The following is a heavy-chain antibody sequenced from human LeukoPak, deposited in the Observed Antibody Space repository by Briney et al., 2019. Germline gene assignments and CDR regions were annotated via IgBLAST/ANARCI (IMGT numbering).Heavy chain of an antibody. CDR1: GFTSIPYG. CDR2: ILYDGSNE. D-gene: IGHD3-9*01. J-gene: IGHJ4*02. CDR3: ARATAGYSYGDY. Sequence: PGGPLRLSCPASGFTSIPYGMHCLRQPPAKGREWVAVILYDGSNEYYADFVKGRFTISRDISKNTLYLQMDSLRAEDTAVYYCARATAGYSYGDYWGQGTPVTVSS. V-gene: IGHV3-33*01.